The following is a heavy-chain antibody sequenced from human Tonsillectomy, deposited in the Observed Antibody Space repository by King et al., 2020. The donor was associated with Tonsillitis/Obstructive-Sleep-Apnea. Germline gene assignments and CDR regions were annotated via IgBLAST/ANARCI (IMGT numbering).Heavy chain of an antibody. V-gene: IGHV3-30*03. J-gene: IGHJ4*02. CDR3: ASSPCGDYALVGDY. CDR2: LSEDGNNK. Sequence: VQLVESGGGVVRPGRSLRLSCAASGFTFSSSGMHWVRQAPGKGLEWVALLSEDGNNKYYADSVKGRFTISRDNSKNTLYLQMNSLRAEDTAVYYCASSPCGDYALVGDYWGQGSFDTVCS. D-gene: IGHD4-17*01. CDR1: GFTFSSSG.